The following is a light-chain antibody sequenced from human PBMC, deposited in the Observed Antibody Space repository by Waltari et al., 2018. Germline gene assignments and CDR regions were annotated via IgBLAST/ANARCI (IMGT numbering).Light chain of an antibody. Sequence: EIVLTQSPVTLSLSPGERPTLACRASQSVSSSYIAWYQQTPGQAPRLLIDGASSRATGIPDRFSSSGSGTDFPLTISILEPEDFAVYYCQQYGSSPGTFGQGTKVEIK. J-gene: IGKJ1*01. CDR2: GAS. V-gene: IGKV3-20*01. CDR1: QSVSSSY. CDR3: QQYGSSPGT.